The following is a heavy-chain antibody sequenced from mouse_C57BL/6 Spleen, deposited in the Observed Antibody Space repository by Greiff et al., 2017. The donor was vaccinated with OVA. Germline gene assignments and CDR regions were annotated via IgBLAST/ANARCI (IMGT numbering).Heavy chain of an antibody. CDR3: ARHYYSSSYARDY. Sequence: QVQLQQPGAELVKPGASVKMSCKASGYTFTSYWITWVKQRPGQGLEWIGDIYPGSGSTNYNEKFKSKATLTVDTSSSTAYMQLSSLTSEDSAVYYCARHYYSSSYARDYWGQGTTLTVSS. V-gene: IGHV1-55*01. CDR2: IYPGSGST. J-gene: IGHJ2*01. D-gene: IGHD1-1*01. CDR1: GYTFTSYW.